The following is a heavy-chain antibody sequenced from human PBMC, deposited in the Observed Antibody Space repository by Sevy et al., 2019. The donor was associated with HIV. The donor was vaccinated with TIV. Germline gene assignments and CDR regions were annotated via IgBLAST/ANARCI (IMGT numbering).Heavy chain of an antibody. D-gene: IGHD6-19*01. J-gene: IGHJ6*03. CDR2: IDPSDSYT. CDR1: GYSFTSYW. V-gene: IGHV5-10-1*01. CDR3: ARSDRYSSGWYVNYYYYMDV. Sequence: GESLKTSCKGSGYSFTSYWISWVRQMPGKGLEWMGRIDPSDSYTNYSPSFQGHVTISADKSISTAYLQWSSLKASDTAMYYCARSDRYSSGWYVNYYYYMDVWGKGTTVTVSS.